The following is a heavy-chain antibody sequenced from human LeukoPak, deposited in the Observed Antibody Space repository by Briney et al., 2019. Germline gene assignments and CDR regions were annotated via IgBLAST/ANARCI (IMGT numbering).Heavy chain of an antibody. CDR1: GYTFTGYY. CDR2: INPNSGGT. V-gene: IGHV1-2*02. D-gene: IGHD2-2*01. CDR3: AREPKTSPEIDY. J-gene: IGHJ4*02. Sequence: ASVKVSCKASGYTFTGYYMHWVRQAPGQGLEWMGWINPNSGGTNYAQKIQGRVTMTRDTSISTAYMELSRLRSDDTAVYYCAREPKTSPEIDYWGQGTLVTVSS.